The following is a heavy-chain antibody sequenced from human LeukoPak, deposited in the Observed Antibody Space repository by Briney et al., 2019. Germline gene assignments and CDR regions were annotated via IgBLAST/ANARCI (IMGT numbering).Heavy chain of an antibody. CDR3: AKGKDGYYYHGMDV. Sequence: GGSLRLSCAASGFTFSSFAMSWVRQAPEKGLEWVSVISDSGTSAYYADSVKGRFTISRDNSKNTLYLQMNSLRAEDTAIYYCAKGKDGYYYHGMDVWGQGTTVTVSS. CDR1: GFTFSSFA. V-gene: IGHV3-23*01. CDR2: ISDSGTSA. J-gene: IGHJ6*02. D-gene: IGHD2-15*01.